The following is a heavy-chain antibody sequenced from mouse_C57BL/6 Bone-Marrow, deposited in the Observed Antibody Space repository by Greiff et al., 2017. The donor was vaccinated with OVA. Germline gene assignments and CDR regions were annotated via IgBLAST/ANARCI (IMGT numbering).Heavy chain of an antibody. CDR2: INPSTGGT. CDR3: ARARVFDY. J-gene: IGHJ2*01. V-gene: IGHV1-42*01. CDR1: GYSFTGYY. Sequence: VQLQQSGPELVKPGASVKISCKASGYSFTGYYMNWVKQSPEKSLEWIGEINPSTGGTTYNQKFKAKATVTVDKSSSTAYLQRKSLTSEDSAVYYCARARVFDYWGQGTTLTGSS.